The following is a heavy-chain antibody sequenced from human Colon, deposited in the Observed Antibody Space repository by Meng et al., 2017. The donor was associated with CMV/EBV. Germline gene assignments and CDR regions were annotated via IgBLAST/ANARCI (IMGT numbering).Heavy chain of an antibody. CDR3: VREGCAPAFFDY. CDR2: ISSSGSTI. CDR1: GFTFSSYD. V-gene: IGHV3-48*03. J-gene: IGHJ4*02. Sequence: GESLKISCAASGFTFSSYDFNWVRQAPGKGLEWVSYISSSGSTIFYADSVKGRFTISRDNAKNSLFLQMNSLRAEDTSLYYCVREGCAPAFFDYWGQGTVVTVSS. D-gene: IGHD2-15*01.